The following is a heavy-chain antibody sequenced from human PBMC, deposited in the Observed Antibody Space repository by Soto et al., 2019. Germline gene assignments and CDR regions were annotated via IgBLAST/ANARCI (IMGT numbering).Heavy chain of an antibody. J-gene: IGHJ4*02. D-gene: IGHD6-6*01. V-gene: IGHV1-69*13. CDR1: RGACSNCA. CDR2: IIPIFGTA. CDR3: ARDRDYSSSWVLDY. Sequence: ASVKDCCKASRGACSNCAISWLRQAPGQRLEWMGGIIPIFGTANYAQKFQGRVTITADESTSTAYMELSSLRSEDTAVYYCARDRDYSSSWVLDYWGQGTLVNVSS.